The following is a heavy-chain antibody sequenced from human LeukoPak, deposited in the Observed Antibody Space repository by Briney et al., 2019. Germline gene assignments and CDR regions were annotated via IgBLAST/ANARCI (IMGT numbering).Heavy chain of an antibody. D-gene: IGHD6-25*01. J-gene: IGHJ4*02. CDR2: IYYSGST. Sequence: MSSETLSLTCTVSGDSISNYYWTWIRQPPGKGLEWIGYIYYSGSTNYNPSLKSRVTISIDTSKNQFSLHLNSVTPEDTAVYYCARGRSGYWVSLFEYWGQGILVTVSS. V-gene: IGHV4-59*08. CDR1: GDSISNYY. CDR3: ARGRSGYWVSLFEY.